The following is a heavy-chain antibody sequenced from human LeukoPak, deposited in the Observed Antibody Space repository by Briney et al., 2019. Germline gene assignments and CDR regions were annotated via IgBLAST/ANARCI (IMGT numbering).Heavy chain of an antibody. V-gene: IGHV5-51*01. D-gene: IGHD6-19*01. Sequence: GESLKISCKGSGYSFTSYWVGWVRQMPGKGLEWMGIIYPGDSDTRYSPSFQGQVTISADKSISTAYLQWSSLKASDAATYYCARPKVAGTWAFDIWGQGTMVTVSS. CDR2: IYPGDSDT. J-gene: IGHJ3*02. CDR3: ARPKVAGTWAFDI. CDR1: GYSFTSYW.